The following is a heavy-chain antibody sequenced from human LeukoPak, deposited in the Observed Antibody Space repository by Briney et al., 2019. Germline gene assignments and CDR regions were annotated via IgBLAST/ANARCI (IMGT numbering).Heavy chain of an antibody. CDR1: GFTFRSHS. J-gene: IGHJ4*02. V-gene: IGHV3-66*01. Sequence: PGGSLRLSCAASGFTFRSHSMNWVRQAPGQGLEWVSVIYSGGSTYYADSVKGRFTISRDNSKNTLYLQMNSLRAEDTAVYYCARVIYDILTGYLYFDYWGQGTLVTVSS. D-gene: IGHD3-9*01. CDR3: ARVIYDILTGYLYFDY. CDR2: IYSGGST.